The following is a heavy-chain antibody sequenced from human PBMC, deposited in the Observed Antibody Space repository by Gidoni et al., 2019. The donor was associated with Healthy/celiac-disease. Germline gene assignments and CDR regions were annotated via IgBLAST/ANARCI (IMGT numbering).Heavy chain of an antibody. CDR2: INAGNGNT. D-gene: IGHD2-15*01. Sequence: QVQLVQSGAEVKKPGASVTVSCKASGYTFPSYAMHWVRQAPGQRLEWMGWINAGNGNTKYSQKFQGRVTITRDTSASTAYMELSSLRSEDTAVYYCASCGSCSPPRAYYYGMDVWGQGTTVTVSS. V-gene: IGHV1-3*01. J-gene: IGHJ6*02. CDR1: GYTFPSYA. CDR3: ASCGSCSPPRAYYYGMDV.